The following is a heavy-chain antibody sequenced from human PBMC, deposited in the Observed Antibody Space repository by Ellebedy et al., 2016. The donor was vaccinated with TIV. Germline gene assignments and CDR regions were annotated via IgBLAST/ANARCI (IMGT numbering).Heavy chain of an antibody. Sequence: SETLSLTXAVYGGSFSGYYWTWIRQPPGKGLEWIGEINHSGSTNYSPSLKSRVTMSVDTSKNQFSLKLSSVTAADTAVYYCARSEAYYGDQFDPWGQGTLVTVSS. CDR3: ARSEAYYGDQFDP. CDR2: INHSGST. CDR1: GGSFSGYY. D-gene: IGHD4-17*01. J-gene: IGHJ5*02. V-gene: IGHV4-34*10.